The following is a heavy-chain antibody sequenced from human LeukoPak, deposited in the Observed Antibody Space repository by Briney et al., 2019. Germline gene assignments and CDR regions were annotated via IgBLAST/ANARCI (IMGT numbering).Heavy chain of an antibody. CDR3: VCHSSSSWFDP. Sequence: PSETLSLTCAVSGYSISSGYYWGWIRPPPGEGLEWIGSIYHSGSTYYNPSLKSRVTISVDTSKNQFSLKLSSVTAEDTAVYFCVCHSSSSWFDPSGQGTLVTVSS. CDR1: GYSISSGYY. J-gene: IGHJ5*02. CDR2: IYHSGST. D-gene: IGHD6-6*01. V-gene: IGHV4-38-2*01.